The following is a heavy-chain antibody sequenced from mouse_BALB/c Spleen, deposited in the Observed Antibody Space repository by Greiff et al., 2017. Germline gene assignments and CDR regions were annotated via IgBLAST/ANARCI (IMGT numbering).Heavy chain of an antibody. D-gene: IGHD1-1*01. CDR1: GYTFTNYW. J-gene: IGHJ1*01. Sequence: VKLMESGAELVRPGTSVKISCKASGYTFTNYWLGWVKQRPGHGLEWIGDIYPGGGYTNYNEKFKGKATLTADTSSSTAYMQLSSLTSEDSAVYFCARVDYGSSSWYFDVWGAGTTVTVSS. V-gene: IGHV1-63*02. CDR3: ARVDYGSSSWYFDV. CDR2: IYPGGGYT.